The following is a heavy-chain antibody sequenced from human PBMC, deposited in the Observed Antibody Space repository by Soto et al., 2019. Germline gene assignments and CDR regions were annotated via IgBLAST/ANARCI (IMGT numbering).Heavy chain of an antibody. CDR3: AVAVAGPTAIGY. CDR2: INRDESST. J-gene: IGHJ4*02. Sequence: PGGSLRLSCAASGFTFSSYWMHWVRQAPGKGLVWVSRINRDESSTTYADSVKGRFTISRDNAKNTLYLQMNSLRAEDTAVYYCAVAVAGPTAIGYWGQGTLVTVSS. V-gene: IGHV3-74*01. CDR1: GFTFSSYW. D-gene: IGHD6-19*01.